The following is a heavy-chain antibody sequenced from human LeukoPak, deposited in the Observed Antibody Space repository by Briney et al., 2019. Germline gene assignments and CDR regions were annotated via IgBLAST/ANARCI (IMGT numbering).Heavy chain of an antibody. Sequence: PGESLKTCCKGAGYICTSYSFCWGPRKPGRSGEERGIIYPGDSDTRYSPSFQGQVTISADKSISTAYLQWSSLKASDTAMYYCARYYSSSSFDYWGQGTLVTVSS. D-gene: IGHD6-6*01. J-gene: IGHJ4*02. V-gene: IGHV5-51*01. CDR1: GYICTSYS. CDR3: ARYYSSSSFDY. CDR2: IYPGDSDT.